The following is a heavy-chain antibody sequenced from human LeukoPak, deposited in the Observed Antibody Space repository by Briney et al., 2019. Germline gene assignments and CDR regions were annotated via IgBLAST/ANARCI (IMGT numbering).Heavy chain of an antibody. CDR1: GYTLTSYD. J-gene: IGHJ4*02. D-gene: IGHD3-3*01. Sequence: ASVKVSCKASGYTLTSYDINWVRQATGQGLEWMGWMNPNSGNTGYAQKFQGRVTMTRNTSISTAYMELSSLRSEDTAVYYCARGLKATYDFWSGYYFPYDYWGQGTLVTVSS. V-gene: IGHV1-8*01. CDR2: MNPNSGNT. CDR3: ARGLKATYDFWSGYYFPYDY.